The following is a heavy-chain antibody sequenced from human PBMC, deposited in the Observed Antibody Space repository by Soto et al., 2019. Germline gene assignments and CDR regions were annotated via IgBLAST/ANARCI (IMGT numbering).Heavy chain of an antibody. J-gene: IGHJ4*02. CDR2: IIPIFGTA. CDR1: GSTFSSYS. V-gene: IGHV1-69*13. CDR3: ARESRRGHPLCDY. Sequence: ASVKVSCKASGSTFSSYSIRWVRQAPGQGLEWMGGIIPIFGTANYAQKFQGRDTITADESTSTAYMELSSLRSEDTAVYYSARESRRGHPLCDYWGQGTLVTVSS.